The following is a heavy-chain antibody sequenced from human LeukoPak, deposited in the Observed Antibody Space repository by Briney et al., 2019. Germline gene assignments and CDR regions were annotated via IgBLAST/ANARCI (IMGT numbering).Heavy chain of an antibody. V-gene: IGHV1-46*01. J-gene: IGHJ5*02. D-gene: IGHD6-19*01. CDR2: INPSGGST. Sequence: ASVKVSCKASGYTFTSYYMHWVRQAPGQGLEWMGIINPSGGSTSYAQKFQGRVTMTRDTSTSTVYMELSSLRSADTAVYYCASGYSSGWSNNWFDPWGQGTLVTVSS. CDR3: ASGYSSGWSNNWFDP. CDR1: GYTFTSYY.